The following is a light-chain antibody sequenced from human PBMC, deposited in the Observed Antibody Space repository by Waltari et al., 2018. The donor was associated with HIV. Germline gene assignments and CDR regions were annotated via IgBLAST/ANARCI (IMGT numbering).Light chain of an antibody. CDR2: TNN. CDR3: ATWDDSLNGWA. CDR1: MSNTGENY. J-gene: IGLJ3*02. Sequence: QSVMTQPPSASGTPGQGVTISYSGSMSNTGENYVYCYQQLPGKAPKLLIETNNQRPAGVPDRFSGSKSGTSASLAISGLRSDDEADYYCATWDDSLNGWAFGGGTKLTVL. V-gene: IGLV1-47*01.